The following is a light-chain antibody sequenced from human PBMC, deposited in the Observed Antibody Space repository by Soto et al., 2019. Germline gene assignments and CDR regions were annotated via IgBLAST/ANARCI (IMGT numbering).Light chain of an antibody. CDR3: QHYVSLPWT. CDR1: QSVSSSS. CDR2: GTS. V-gene: IGKV3-20*01. Sequence: EIVLTQSPGTLSLSPGERATLSCRASQSVSSSSLAWYQQKPGQAPRLLIYGTSSRATGIPDRFIGSGSGTDFTLTISRLEPEDCAVYYCQHYVSLPWTFGHGTKVEIK. J-gene: IGKJ1*01.